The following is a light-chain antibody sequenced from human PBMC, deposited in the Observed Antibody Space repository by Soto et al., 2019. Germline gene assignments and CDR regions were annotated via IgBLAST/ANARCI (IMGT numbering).Light chain of an antibody. CDR2: EGS. V-gene: IGLV2-23*01. Sequence: QSALTQPASVSGSPGQSITISCTGTSSDVGSYIVVSWYQQHPGKAPKLLIYEGSKRPSGVSNRFSGSKSGNTASLTISGLQAEDEADYYCCSYAGSNTLVFGGGTKLTVL. J-gene: IGLJ2*01. CDR3: CSYAGSNTLV. CDR1: SSDVGSYIV.